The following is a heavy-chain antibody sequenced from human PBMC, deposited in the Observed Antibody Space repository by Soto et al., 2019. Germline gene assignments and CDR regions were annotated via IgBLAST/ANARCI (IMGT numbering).Heavy chain of an antibody. CDR1: GFNFDAYG. CDR3: ARSACTVTRSPMGV. V-gene: IGHV3-20*04. CDR2: INWSGSHT. Sequence: EVQLVESGGGVVRPGTSLRLSCAASGFNFDAYGMSWVRQAPGKGLEWVSSINWSGSHTGYADSVVGRFTISRDNAKNSLYLQMNSLRPEDTACYCCARSACTVTRSPMGVWGKGSTVTVSS. J-gene: IGHJ6*03. D-gene: IGHD4-4*01.